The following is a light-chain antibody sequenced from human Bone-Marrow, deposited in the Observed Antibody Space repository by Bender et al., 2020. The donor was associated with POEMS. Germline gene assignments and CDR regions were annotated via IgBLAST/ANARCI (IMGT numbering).Light chain of an antibody. CDR2: DVI. CDR3: CSYAGRYIVI. V-gene: IGLV2-11*01. J-gene: IGLJ2*01. Sequence: QSALTQPASVSGSPGQSITISCTGTSSDVGGYNYVSWYQQYPGNAPKLMIYDVIRRPSGVPDRFSGSKSGNTASLTISGLQAEDEADYYCCSYAGRYIVIFGGGTRLTVL. CDR1: SSDVGGYNY.